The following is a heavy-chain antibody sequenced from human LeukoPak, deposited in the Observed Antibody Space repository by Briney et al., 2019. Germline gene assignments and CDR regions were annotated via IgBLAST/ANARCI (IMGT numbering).Heavy chain of an antibody. V-gene: IGHV3-53*01. CDR2: IYGDGRI. CDR1: GFTVTSNY. J-gene: IGHJ4*02. CDR3: ARESGYSYGLAGFFDY. D-gene: IGHD5-18*01. Sequence: PGGSLRLSSAASGFTVTSNYMSWVRQAPGKGLEWVSVIYGDGRIHYADSVKGRFTISRDDSKNTLYLQMNSLRAEDTAVYYCARESGYSYGLAGFFDYWGQGTLVTVSS.